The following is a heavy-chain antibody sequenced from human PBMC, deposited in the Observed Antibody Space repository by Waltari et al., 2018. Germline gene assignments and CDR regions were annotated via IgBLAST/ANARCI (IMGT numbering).Heavy chain of an antibody. CDR3: ARVQADFGVVIGLLSDY. J-gene: IGHJ4*02. CDR1: GFTFSSYS. V-gene: IGHV3-21*01. Sequence: EVQLVESGGGLVKPGGSLRLSCAASGFTFSSYSMHWVRQAPGKGLEGVSSISSSSSYIYYADSVKGRFTISRDNAKNSLYLQMNSLRAEDTAVYYCARVQADFGVVIGLLSDYWGQGTLVTVSS. D-gene: IGHD3-3*01. CDR2: ISSSSSYI.